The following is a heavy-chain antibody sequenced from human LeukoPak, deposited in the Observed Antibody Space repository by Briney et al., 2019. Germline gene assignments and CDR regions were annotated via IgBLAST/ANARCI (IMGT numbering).Heavy chain of an antibody. J-gene: IGHJ3*02. D-gene: IGHD2-15*01. CDR2: INHSGST. CDR3: ARYLGVVVAATGLDAFDI. CDR1: GGSFSGYY. Sequence: SETLSLTCAVYGGSFSGYYWSWIRQPPGKGLEWIGEINHSGSTNYNPSLKSRVTVSVDTSKNQFSLKLSSVTAADTAVYYCARYLGVVVAATGLDAFDIWGQGTMVTVSS. V-gene: IGHV4-34*01.